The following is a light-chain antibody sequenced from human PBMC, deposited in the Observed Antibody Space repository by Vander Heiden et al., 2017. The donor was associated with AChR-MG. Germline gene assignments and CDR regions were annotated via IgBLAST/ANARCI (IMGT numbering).Light chain of an antibody. CDR1: SSKIGAGSD. V-gene: IGLV1-40*01. CDR2: GNS. CDR3: QSYDSSLSGSV. Sequence: QSVLTQPPSVSGAPGQRVTISCTGSSSKIGAGSDVHEYQQLPGTAPKLLICGNSNRPSGVPDRFSGSKSGTSASLAITGLQAEDEADYYCQSYDSSLSGSVFGGGTKLTVL. J-gene: IGLJ2*01.